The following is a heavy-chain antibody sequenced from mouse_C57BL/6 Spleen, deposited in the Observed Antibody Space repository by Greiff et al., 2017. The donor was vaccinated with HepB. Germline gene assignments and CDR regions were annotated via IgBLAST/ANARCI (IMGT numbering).Heavy chain of an antibody. D-gene: IGHD2-4*01. V-gene: IGHV2-2*01. J-gene: IGHJ1*03. CDR3: ARNPSYYDYGYFDV. CDR1: GFSLTSYG. Sequence: VQLQQSGPGLVQPSQSLSITCTVSGFSLTSYGVHWVRQSPGKGLEWLGVIWSGGSTDYNAAFISRLSISKDNSKSQVFFKMHSLQADDTAIYYCARNPSYYDYGYFDVWGTGTTVTVSS. CDR2: IWSGGST.